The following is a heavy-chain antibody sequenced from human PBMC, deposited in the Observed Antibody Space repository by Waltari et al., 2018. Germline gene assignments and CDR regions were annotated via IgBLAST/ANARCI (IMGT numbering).Heavy chain of an antibody. V-gene: IGHV3-30*04. CDR2: ISYNGRNI. CDR3: ARDYCDRANCHGMDV. J-gene: IGHJ6*02. D-gene: IGHD3-22*01. CDR1: EFTFSSYA. Sequence: QVQLVESGGGVVQPGGSLSLSCAASEFTFSSYALNWVRQAPGKGLEWVAVISYNGRNIYYVDSVKGRFTISRDNSKKTLYMQMNSLTVEDTAVYYCARDYCDRANCHGMDVWGQGTTVTV.